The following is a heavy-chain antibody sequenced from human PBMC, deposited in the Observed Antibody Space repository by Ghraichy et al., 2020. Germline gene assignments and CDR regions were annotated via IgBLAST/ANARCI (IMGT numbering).Heavy chain of an antibody. Sequence: GSLRLSFAASGFTFSSYGMHWVRQAPGKGLEWVALIWYDGSKKYYGDSVQGRFTISRDDSKNTLYLQMNSLRAEDTAVYFCARDPGVRSYYFDYWGQGTLVTVSS. CDR2: IWYDGSKK. CDR1: GFTFSSYG. CDR3: ARDPGVRSYYFDY. J-gene: IGHJ4*02. V-gene: IGHV3-33*01. D-gene: IGHD3-10*01.